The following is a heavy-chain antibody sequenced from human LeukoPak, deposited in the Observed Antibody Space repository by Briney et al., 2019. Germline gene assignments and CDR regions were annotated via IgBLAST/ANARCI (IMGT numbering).Heavy chain of an antibody. CDR1: GYTVTGHY. CDR2: INPNSGVT. CDR3: AKDAYSGFSSSYNMDS. D-gene: IGHD5-18*01. Sequence: ASVKVSCKASGYTVTGHYLHWVRQAPGQGLEWMGWINPNSGVTNYAQKFQGRVTMARDTSINTAYMELHSLTSDDTAMYYCAKDAYSGFSSSYNMDSWGQGTLVTVSS. J-gene: IGHJ4*02. V-gene: IGHV1-2*02.